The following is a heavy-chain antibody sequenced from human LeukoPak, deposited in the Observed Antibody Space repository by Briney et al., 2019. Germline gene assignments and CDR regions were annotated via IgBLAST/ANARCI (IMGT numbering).Heavy chain of an antibody. Sequence: SETLSLTCAVYGGSFSGYYWSWIRQPPGKGLEWIGEINHSGSTNYNPSLKSRVTISVDTSKNQFSLKLSPVTAADTAVCYCARAYYGDYGYYYYGMDVWGQGTTVTVSS. J-gene: IGHJ6*02. CDR1: GGSFSGYY. V-gene: IGHV4-34*01. CDR2: INHSGST. D-gene: IGHD4-17*01. CDR3: ARAYYGDYGYYYYGMDV.